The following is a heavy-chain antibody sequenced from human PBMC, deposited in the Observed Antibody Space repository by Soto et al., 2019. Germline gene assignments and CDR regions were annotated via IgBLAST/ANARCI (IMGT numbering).Heavy chain of an antibody. V-gene: IGHV3-30-3*01. J-gene: IGHJ5*02. D-gene: IGHD3-22*01. Sequence: QRQLVESGGGVVQPGRSLRLSCAASGFSFSHYAMHWVRQPPGKGLEWVALISYDGDNQYFTDSVRGRFTISRDNSKTTVYLGMNSLRLDDTATYYCVSPHSDSSNAFDLWGQGTLVTVSS. CDR2: ISYDGDNQ. CDR1: GFSFSHYA. CDR3: VSPHSDSSNAFDL.